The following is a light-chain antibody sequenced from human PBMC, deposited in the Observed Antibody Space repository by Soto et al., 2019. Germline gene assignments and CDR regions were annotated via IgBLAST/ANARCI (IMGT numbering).Light chain of an antibody. J-gene: IGKJ1*01. CDR3: QYYNNYCWT. Sequence: DIQLTQSPSTLSASVGDRVTITCRASQSISSWLAWYQQKPGKAPKFLIYKTSNLGSGVPSRFSGSGSGTEFTLTISSLQPDDFATYHCQYYNNYCWTFGQGTKVEIK. V-gene: IGKV1-5*03. CDR2: KTS. CDR1: QSISSW.